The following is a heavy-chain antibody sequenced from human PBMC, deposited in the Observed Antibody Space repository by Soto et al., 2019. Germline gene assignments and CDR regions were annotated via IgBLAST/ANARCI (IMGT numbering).Heavy chain of an antibody. J-gene: IGHJ4*02. CDR2: INHSGST. D-gene: IGHD3-3*01. CDR1: GGSFSGYY. Sequence: PSETLSLTCAVYGGSFSGYYWSWIRQPPGKGLEWIGEINHSGSTNYNPSLKSRVTISVDTSKNQFSLKLSSVTAADTAVYYCARSRAYYDFWSGYYPTRSIDYWGQGTLVTSPQ. V-gene: IGHV4-34*01. CDR3: ARSRAYYDFWSGYYPTRSIDY.